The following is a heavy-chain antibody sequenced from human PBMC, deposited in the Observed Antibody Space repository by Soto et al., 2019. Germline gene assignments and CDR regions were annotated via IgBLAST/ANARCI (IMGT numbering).Heavy chain of an antibody. Sequence: EVYLVESGGGLVKPGGSLRLSCVASRFSFSSYSMNWVRQAPGKGLEWVSSISRSSDYIYYADSVKGRFTISRDNAKNSLFLRMNNLRAEDTAVYYCARDSGNCAFDYWGQGTLVTVSS. CDR1: RFSFSSYS. V-gene: IGHV3-21*01. J-gene: IGHJ4*02. CDR2: ISRSSDYI. D-gene: IGHD5-12*01. CDR3: ARDSGNCAFDY.